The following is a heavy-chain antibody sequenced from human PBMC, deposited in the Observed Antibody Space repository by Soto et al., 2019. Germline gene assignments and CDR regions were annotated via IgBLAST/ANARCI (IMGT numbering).Heavy chain of an antibody. V-gene: IGHV1-69*13. CDR3: ASKGDSSGYIFDY. D-gene: IGHD3-22*01. Sequence: ASVKVSCKASGGTFSSYAISWVRQAPGQGLEWMGGIIPIFGTANYAQKFQGRVTITADESTSTAYMELSSLRSEDTAVYYCASKGDSSGYIFDYWGQGTLVTVSS. J-gene: IGHJ4*02. CDR1: GGTFSSYA. CDR2: IIPIFGTA.